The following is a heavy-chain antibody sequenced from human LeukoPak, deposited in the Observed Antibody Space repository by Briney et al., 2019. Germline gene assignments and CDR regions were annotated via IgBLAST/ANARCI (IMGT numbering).Heavy chain of an antibody. CDR3: ARGNILVPGINDERPGNDY. J-gene: IGHJ4*02. D-gene: IGHD3-10*01. Sequence: ASVKVSCKASGYTFTGYYIHWVRQAPGQGLEWMGWMNPSSGGTIYAQNFQGRVTMTRDTSISTAYMELSSLISDDTDIYYCARGNILVPGINDERPGNDYWGQGTLVTVSS. V-gene: IGHV1-2*02. CDR1: GYTFTGYY. CDR2: MNPSSGGT.